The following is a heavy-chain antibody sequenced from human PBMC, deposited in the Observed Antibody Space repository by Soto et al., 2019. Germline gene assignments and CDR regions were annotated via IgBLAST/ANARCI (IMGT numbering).Heavy chain of an antibody. CDR3: AREGCSSTSCYSYYYYYGMDV. V-gene: IGHV3-48*02. CDR2: ISSSSSTI. CDR1: GFTFSSYS. Sequence: GGSLRLSCAASGFTFSSYSMNWVRQAPGKGLEWVSYISSSSSTIYYADSVKGRFTISRDNAKNSLYLQMNSLRDEDTAVYYCAREGCSSTSCYSYYYYYGMDVWGQGTTVTVS. J-gene: IGHJ6*02. D-gene: IGHD2-2*01.